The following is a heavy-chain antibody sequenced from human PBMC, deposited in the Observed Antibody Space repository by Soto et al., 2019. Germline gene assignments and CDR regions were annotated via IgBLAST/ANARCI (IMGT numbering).Heavy chain of an antibody. CDR3: AKHYGFHDAFDV. Sequence: GGSLRLSCAASGFTFSTYVMSWVRQAPGKGLEWASAITGSGGSTYYADSVKVRFTISRDNSKNTLYLQMNSLRAEDTAVYYCAKHYGFHDAFDVWGQGTMVTVSS. J-gene: IGHJ3*01. CDR2: ITGSGGST. V-gene: IGHV3-23*01. D-gene: IGHD3-3*01. CDR1: GFTFSTYV.